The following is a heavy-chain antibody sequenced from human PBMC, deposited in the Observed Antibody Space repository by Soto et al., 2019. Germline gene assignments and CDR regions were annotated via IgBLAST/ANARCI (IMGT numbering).Heavy chain of an antibody. D-gene: IGHD4-4*01. V-gene: IGHV3-15*01. CDR1: GFTFSNAW. CDR3: TTVDDYSRMNTYYYYGMDV. CDR2: IKIKTDGGTT. J-gene: IGHJ6*02. Sequence: EVQLVESGGGLVKPGGSLRLSCAASGFTFSNAWMSWVRQAPGKGLEWVGRIKIKTDGGTTDYAAPVKGRFTISRDDSKNTLYLQMNSLKTEDTAVYYCTTVDDYSRMNTYYYYGMDVWGQGTTVTVSS.